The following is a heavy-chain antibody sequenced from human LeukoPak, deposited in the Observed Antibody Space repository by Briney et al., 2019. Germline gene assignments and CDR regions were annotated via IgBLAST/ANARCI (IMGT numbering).Heavy chain of an antibody. D-gene: IGHD6-13*01. Sequence: ASVKVSCKVSGYTLTELSMHWVRQAPGKGLEWMGGFDPEDGETIYAQKFQGRVTMTEDTSTDTAYMELSSLRSEDTAVYYCATGGSRKRYSSSWYVGEKFDYWGQGTLVTVSS. CDR2: FDPEDGET. CDR1: GYTLTELS. J-gene: IGHJ4*02. V-gene: IGHV1-24*01. CDR3: ATGGSRKRYSSSWYVGEKFDY.